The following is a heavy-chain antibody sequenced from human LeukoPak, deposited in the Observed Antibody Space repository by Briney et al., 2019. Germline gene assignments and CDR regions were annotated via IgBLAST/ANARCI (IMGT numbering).Heavy chain of an antibody. CDR3: ARDSGGNYDY. V-gene: IGHV4-59*01. CDR1: GGSISSYY. D-gene: IGHD4-23*01. Sequence: SETLSLTCTVSGGSISSYYWSWIRQPPGKGLECIGYIDYSGSTNYNPPLKSRVTISVDTSRNQFSLKLSSVTAADTAVYYCARDSGGNYDYWGQGTLVTVSS. J-gene: IGHJ4*02. CDR2: IDYSGST.